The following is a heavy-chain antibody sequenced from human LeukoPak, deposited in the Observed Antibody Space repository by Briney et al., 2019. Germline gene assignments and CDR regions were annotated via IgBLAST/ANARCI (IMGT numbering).Heavy chain of an antibody. Sequence: ASVKVSCKASGYTFSGYAIHWVRQAPGQRFEWMGWISAGNGHTKYSQNFQGRVTITRDSSANIVYMELSSLTSEDTAVYYCARGIWSATRVDYYLDNWGQETLVTVSS. V-gene: IGHV1-3*01. D-gene: IGHD5-24*01. CDR3: ARGIWSATRVDYYLDN. J-gene: IGHJ4*02. CDR2: ISAGNGHT. CDR1: GYTFSGYA.